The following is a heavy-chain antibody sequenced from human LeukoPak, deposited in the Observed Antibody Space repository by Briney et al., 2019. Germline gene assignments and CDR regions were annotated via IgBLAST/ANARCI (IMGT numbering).Heavy chain of an antibody. CDR3: ARQSDGGSYYYYYGMDV. CDR2: ISAYNGNT. Sequence: ASVTVSCKASGGTFSSYAISWVRQAPGQGLEWMGWISAYNGNTNYAQKLQGRVTMTTDTSTSTAYMELRSLRSDDTAVYYCARQSDGGSYYYYYGMDVWGQGTTVTVSS. D-gene: IGHD1-26*01. V-gene: IGHV1-18*01. CDR1: GGTFSSYA. J-gene: IGHJ6*02.